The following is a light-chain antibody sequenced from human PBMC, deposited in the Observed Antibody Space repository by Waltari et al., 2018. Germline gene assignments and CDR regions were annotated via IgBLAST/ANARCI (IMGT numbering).Light chain of an antibody. V-gene: IGLV1-40*01. J-gene: IGLJ2*01. CDR2: GNN. CDR3: QSYDSSLSGVI. Sequence: QSVLTQPPSVSGAPGQRITISCTGTSSNIGAGYDVHWYLQLPGTVPKLLILGNNNRPSGVPDRFSASKSDTSASLAITGLQAEDEADYYCQSYDSSLSGVIFGGGTKLTVL. CDR1: SSNIGAGYD.